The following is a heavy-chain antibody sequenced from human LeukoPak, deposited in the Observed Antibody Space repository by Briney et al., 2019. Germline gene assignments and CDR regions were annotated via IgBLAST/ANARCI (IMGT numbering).Heavy chain of an antibody. CDR2: VHYSGST. CDR1: DGSINSYY. Sequence: PSETLSLTCTDSDGSINSYYWSWIRQSPGKGREWIGYVHYSGSTNYNPSLKSRVTISVDTSKKQVSLKLNSVTAVDTAVYYCARATGTTRNAFDIWGQGTMVTVSS. J-gene: IGHJ3*02. D-gene: IGHD1-7*01. V-gene: IGHV4-59*01. CDR3: ARATGTTRNAFDI.